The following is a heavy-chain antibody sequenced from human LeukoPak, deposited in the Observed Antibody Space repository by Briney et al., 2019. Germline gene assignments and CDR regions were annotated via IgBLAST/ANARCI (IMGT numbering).Heavy chain of an antibody. Sequence: GGSLRLSCAASGFTFSNHWMHWVRHAPGKGLVWVSRINGDGTDTSHADSVKGRFTISRDNAKTTLYLQMNSLRAEDTAVYYCARDPPNDSGVGFDIWGQGTVVTISS. J-gene: IGHJ3*02. CDR2: INGDGTDT. V-gene: IGHV3-74*01. CDR1: GFTFSNHW. D-gene: IGHD3-22*01. CDR3: ARDPPNDSGVGFDI.